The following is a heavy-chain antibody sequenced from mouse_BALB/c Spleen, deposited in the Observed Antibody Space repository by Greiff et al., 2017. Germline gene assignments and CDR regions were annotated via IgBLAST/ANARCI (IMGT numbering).Heavy chain of an antibody. D-gene: IGHD4-1*01. CDR2: SRNKANDYTT. CDR3: ARDARTGTLFAY. V-gene: IGHV7-1*02. CDR1: GFTFSDFY. J-gene: IGHJ3*01. Sequence: EVKLVESGGVLVQPGGSLRLSCATSGFTFSDFYMEWVRQPPGKRLEWIAASRNKANDYTTEYSASVKGRFIVSRDTSQSILYLQMNALRAEDTAIYYCARDARTGTLFAYGGQGTLVTVSA.